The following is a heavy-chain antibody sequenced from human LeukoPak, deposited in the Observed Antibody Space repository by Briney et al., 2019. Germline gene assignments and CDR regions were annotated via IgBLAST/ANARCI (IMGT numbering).Heavy chain of an antibody. J-gene: IGHJ4*02. CDR1: GFIFSSYA. Sequence: GGSLRLSCAASGFIFSSYAMSWVRQAPGKGLEWVSAISGSGGSTYYADSVKGRFTISRDNSKNTLYLQMNSLRAEDTAVYYCAKTLRMVGARTYFDYWAQGPRVSVPS. V-gene: IGHV3-23*01. CDR2: ISGSGGST. CDR3: AKTLRMVGARTYFDY. D-gene: IGHD1-26*01.